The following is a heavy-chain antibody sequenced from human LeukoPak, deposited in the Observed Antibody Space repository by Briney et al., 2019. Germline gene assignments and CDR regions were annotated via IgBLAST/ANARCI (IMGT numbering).Heavy chain of an antibody. CDR3: ARTALIRFLEWSIYFDY. J-gene: IGHJ4*02. Sequence: SQTLSLTCTVSGGSISSGGYYWSWSRQHPGKGLEWIGYIYYSGSTYYNPSLKSRVTISVDTYKNQFSLKLSSVTAADTAVYYCARTALIRFLEWSIYFDYWGQGTLVTVSS. D-gene: IGHD3-3*01. V-gene: IGHV4-31*03. CDR1: GGSISSGGYY. CDR2: IYYSGST.